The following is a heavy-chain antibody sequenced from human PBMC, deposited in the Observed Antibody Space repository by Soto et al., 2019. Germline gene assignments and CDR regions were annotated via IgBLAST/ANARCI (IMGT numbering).Heavy chain of an antibody. J-gene: IGHJ4*02. Sequence: QVQLVESGGGLVKPGGSLRLSCAASGFTFSDYYMSWIRQAPGKGLEWVSYISSSSSYTNYADSVKGRFTISRDNAKNSLYLQMNSLRAEDTAVYYCARTKQWLGHFDYWGQGTLVTVSS. CDR1: GFTFSDYY. CDR3: ARTKQWLGHFDY. CDR2: ISSSSSYT. D-gene: IGHD6-19*01. V-gene: IGHV3-11*06.